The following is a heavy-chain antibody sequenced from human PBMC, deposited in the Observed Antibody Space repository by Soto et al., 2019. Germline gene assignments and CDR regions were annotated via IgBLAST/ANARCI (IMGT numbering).Heavy chain of an antibody. V-gene: IGHV3-21*01. D-gene: IGHD6-19*01. CDR3: AREAVEEQWLAFSYYYYMDV. CDR1: GFTFSSYS. J-gene: IGHJ6*03. CDR2: ISSSSSYI. Sequence: EVQLVESGGGLVKPGGSLRLSCAASGFTFSSYSMNWVRQAPGKGLEWVSSISSSSSYIYYADSVKGRFTISRDNAKNSLYLQMNSLRAEDTAVYYCAREAVEEQWLAFSYYYYMDVWGKGTTVTVSS.